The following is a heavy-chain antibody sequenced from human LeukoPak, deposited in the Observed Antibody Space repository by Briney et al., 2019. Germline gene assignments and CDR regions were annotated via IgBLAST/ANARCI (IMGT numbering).Heavy chain of an antibody. CDR2: IYSGGST. Sequence: GGSLRLSCAASGFIVSSNYMSWVRQAPGKGLEWVSVIYSGGSTYYADSVKGRFTISRDNSKNTLYLQMNSLRAEDTAVYYCAKERPHFFDYWGQGTLVTVSS. CDR1: GFIVSSNY. J-gene: IGHJ4*02. V-gene: IGHV3-53*01. CDR3: AKERPHFFDY.